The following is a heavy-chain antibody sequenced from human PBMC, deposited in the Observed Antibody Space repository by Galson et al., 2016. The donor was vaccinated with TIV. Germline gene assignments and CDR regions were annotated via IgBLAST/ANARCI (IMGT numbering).Heavy chain of an antibody. CDR3: ATVAWFPGLSLDN. CDR1: GYSFTNYG. Sequence: SVKVSCKASGYSFTNYGIAWVRQAPGQGLEWVGGFDPEVQKTIYAQNFQGRVTLTADTSIDTAYMELGSLRFEDTAVYFCATVAWFPGLSLDNWGQGTLVTVSS. J-gene: IGHJ4*02. CDR2: FDPEVQKT. V-gene: IGHV1-24*01. D-gene: IGHD3-22*01.